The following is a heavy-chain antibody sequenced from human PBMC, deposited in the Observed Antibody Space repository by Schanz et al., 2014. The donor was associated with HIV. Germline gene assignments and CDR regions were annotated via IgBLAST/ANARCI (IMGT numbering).Heavy chain of an antibody. CDR2: INPNSGGT. J-gene: IGHJ3*02. CDR1: GYTFTDYF. Sequence: QVQLVQSGAGVKKPGASVKVSCKASGYTFTDYFVHWVRQAPGQGLEWMGWINPNSGGTNSAQKFQGRVTMSMDTSISTAYMEVRSLRSDDTALYFCARDLVDSSTWYDAFDIWGQGTKVTVSS. V-gene: IGHV1-2*02. D-gene: IGHD6-13*01. CDR3: ARDLVDSSTWYDAFDI.